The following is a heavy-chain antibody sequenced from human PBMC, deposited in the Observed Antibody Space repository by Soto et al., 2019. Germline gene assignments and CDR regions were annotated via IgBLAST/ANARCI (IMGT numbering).Heavy chain of an antibody. V-gene: IGHV4-4*07. CDR1: GGSISSYY. Sequence: QVQLQESGPGLVKPSETLSLTCTVSGGSISSYYWSWIRQPAGKGLEWIGRIYTSGSTNYNPSLKSRVTMSVDTSKHQFSLKLSSVTAADTAVYYRARDGVTIFGVVIIEDGMDVWGQGATVTVSS. J-gene: IGHJ6*02. CDR2: IYTSGST. CDR3: ARDGVTIFGVVIIEDGMDV. D-gene: IGHD3-3*01.